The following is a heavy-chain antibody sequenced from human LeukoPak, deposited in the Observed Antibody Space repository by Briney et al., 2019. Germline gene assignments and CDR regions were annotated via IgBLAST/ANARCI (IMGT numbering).Heavy chain of an antibody. CDR3: ARANQDPGPINQAFDY. CDR2: ISSSSSTI. Sequence: PGGSLRLSCAASGFTFSSYSMNWVRQAPGKGLEWVSYISSSSSTIYYADSVKGRFTVSRDNAKNSLYLQMNSLRAEDTAVYYCARANQDPGPINQAFDYWGQGTLVTVSS. D-gene: IGHD5-12*01. V-gene: IGHV3-48*04. J-gene: IGHJ4*02. CDR1: GFTFSSYS.